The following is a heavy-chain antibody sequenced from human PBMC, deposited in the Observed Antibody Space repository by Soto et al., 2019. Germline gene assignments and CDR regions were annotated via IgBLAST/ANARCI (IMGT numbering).Heavy chain of an antibody. CDR1: GFTFSSYS. V-gene: IGHV3-48*01. CDR3: ARGNWFDP. J-gene: IGHJ5*02. CDR2: ISSSSSTI. Sequence: GGSLRLSCAASGFTFSSYSMNWVRQAPGKGLEWVSYISSSSSTIYYADSVKGRFTISRDNAKNSLYLQMNSLRAEDTAVYYCARGNWFDPWGQGTLVTVSS.